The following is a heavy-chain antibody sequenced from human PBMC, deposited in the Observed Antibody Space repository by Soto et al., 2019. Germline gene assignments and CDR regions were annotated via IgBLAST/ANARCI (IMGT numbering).Heavy chain of an antibody. CDR3: ARGAYYYDSSGYYPIMSYYFDY. Sequence: PXGSLKLSCSASGFTFSSYEMNWVRQAPGKGLEWVSYISSSGSTIYYADSVKGRFTISRDNAKNSLYLQMNSLRAEDTAVYYCARGAYYYDSSGYYPIMSYYFDYWGQGTLVTVSS. CDR1: GFTFSSYE. CDR2: ISSSGSTI. V-gene: IGHV3-48*03. D-gene: IGHD3-22*01. J-gene: IGHJ4*02.